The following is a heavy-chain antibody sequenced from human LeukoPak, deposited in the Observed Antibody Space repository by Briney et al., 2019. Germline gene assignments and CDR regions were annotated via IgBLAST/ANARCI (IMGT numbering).Heavy chain of an antibody. CDR2: IYYSGST. CDR1: GGSISSYY. CDR3: ARGTLYDSSGQTFDY. J-gene: IGHJ4*02. D-gene: IGHD3-22*01. Sequence: SETLSLTCTVSGGSISSYYWSWVRQPPGKGLEWMGYIYYSGSTNYNPSLTSRVTISVDTSKNQFSLKLSSVTAADTAVYYCARGTLYDSSGQTFDYWGQGTLVTVSS. V-gene: IGHV4-59*01.